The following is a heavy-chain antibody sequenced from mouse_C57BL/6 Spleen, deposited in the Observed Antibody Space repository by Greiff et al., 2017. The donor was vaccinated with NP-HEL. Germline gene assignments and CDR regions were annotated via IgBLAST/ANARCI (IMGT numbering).Heavy chain of an antibody. Sequence: VMLVESGPELVKPGASVKISCKASGYAFSSSWMNWVKQRPGKGLEWIGRIYPGDGDTNYNGKFKGKATLTADKSSSTAYMQLSSLTSEDSAVYFCARSEARHWYFDVWGTGTTVTVSS. J-gene: IGHJ1*03. D-gene: IGHD3-1*01. V-gene: IGHV1-82*01. CDR2: IYPGDGDT. CDR1: GYAFSSSW. CDR3: ARSEARHWYFDV.